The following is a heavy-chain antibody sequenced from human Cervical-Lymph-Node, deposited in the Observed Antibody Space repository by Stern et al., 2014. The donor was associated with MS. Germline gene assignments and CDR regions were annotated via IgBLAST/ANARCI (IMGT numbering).Heavy chain of an antibody. Sequence: EVQLVESGGGLVQPGRSLRLSCAASGFTFDDYAMHWVRQAPGKGLEWVSGISWNSGSIGYADSVKGRFTISRDNAKNSLYLQMNSLRAEDTALYYCAKAYRYNWNGDGNWFDPWGQGTLVTVSS. J-gene: IGHJ5*02. V-gene: IGHV3-9*01. D-gene: IGHD1-1*01. CDR1: GFTFDDYA. CDR3: AKAYRYNWNGDGNWFDP. CDR2: ISWNSGSI.